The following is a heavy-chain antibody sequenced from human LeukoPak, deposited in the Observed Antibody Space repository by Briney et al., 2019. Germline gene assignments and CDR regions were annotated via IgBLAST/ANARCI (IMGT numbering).Heavy chain of an antibody. D-gene: IGHD3-10*01. Sequence: GASVRVSCKASGYTFTSYHMHWVRQAPGQGLEGMGIINPSGGGADYAETFQGRVTITRDTSTSSVYMELSSLRSEDTAVYYCARVGLSDYTYNWFDLWGQGTLVTVSS. CDR1: GYTFTSYH. CDR3: ARVGLSDYTYNWFDL. V-gene: IGHV1-46*01. CDR2: INPSGGGA. J-gene: IGHJ5*02.